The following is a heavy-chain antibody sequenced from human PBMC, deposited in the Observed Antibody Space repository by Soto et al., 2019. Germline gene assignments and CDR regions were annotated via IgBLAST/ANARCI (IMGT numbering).Heavy chain of an antibody. CDR1: GFTFSSYA. CDR3: ASDAENYFDY. CDR2: ISYDGSNK. J-gene: IGHJ4*02. Sequence: QVQLVESGGGVVQPGRSLRLSCAASGFTFSSYAMHWVRQAPGKGLEWVAVISYDGSNKYYADSVKGRFTISRVNSKNTLYLQMNSLRAEDTAVYYCASDAENYFDYWGQGTLVTVSS. V-gene: IGHV3-30-3*01.